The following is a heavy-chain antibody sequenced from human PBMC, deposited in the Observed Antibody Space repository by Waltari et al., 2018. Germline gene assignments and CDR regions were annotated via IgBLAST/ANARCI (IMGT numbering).Heavy chain of an antibody. J-gene: IGHJ6*02. CDR2: INPNSGGT. CDR1: GYTFTGYY. Sequence: QVQLVQSGAEVKKPGASVKVSCKASGYTFTGYYMHWVRQAPGQGLEWMGWINPNSGGTNYAQKFQGRVTMTRDTSISTAYMELSRLRSDDTAVYYCARDLAGITMIVVGFVYYGMDVWGQGTTVTVSS. CDR3: ARDLAGITMIVVGFVYYGMDV. V-gene: IGHV1-2*02. D-gene: IGHD3-22*01.